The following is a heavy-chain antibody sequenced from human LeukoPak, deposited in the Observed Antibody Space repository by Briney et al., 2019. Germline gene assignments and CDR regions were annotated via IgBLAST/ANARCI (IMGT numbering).Heavy chain of an antibody. J-gene: IGHJ4*02. CDR1: GYTFTSYG. CDR3: ARDLEQLVPSDVYY. D-gene: IGHD6-6*01. V-gene: IGHV1-18*01. Sequence: ASVKVSCKASGYTFTSYGISWVRQAPGQGLEWMGWISAYNGNTNYAQKLQGRVTMTTDTSTSTAYMELRSLRSDDTAVYYCARDLEQLVPSDVYYWGQGTLVTVSS. CDR2: ISAYNGNT.